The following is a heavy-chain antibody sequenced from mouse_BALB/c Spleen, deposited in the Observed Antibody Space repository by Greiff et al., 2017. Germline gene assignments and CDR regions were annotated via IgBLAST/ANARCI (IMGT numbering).Heavy chain of an antibody. CDR2: ISSGGST. D-gene: IGHD2-14*01. CDR3: ARGGEVRHFFDY. CDR1: GFTFSSYA. J-gene: IGHJ2*01. Sequence: EVMLVESGGGLVKPGGSLKLSCAASGFTFSSYAMSWVRQTPEKRLEWVASISSGGSTYYPDSVKGRFTISRDNARNILYLQMSSLRSEDTAMYYCARGGEVRHFFDYWGQGTTLTVSS. V-gene: IGHV5-6-5*01.